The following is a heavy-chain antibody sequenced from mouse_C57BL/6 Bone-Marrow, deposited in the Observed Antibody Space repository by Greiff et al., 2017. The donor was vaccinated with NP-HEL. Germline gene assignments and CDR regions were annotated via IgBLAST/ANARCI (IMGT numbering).Heavy chain of an antibody. J-gene: IGHJ1*03. Sequence: QVQLQQPGAELVRPGSSVKLSCKASGYTFTSYWMDWVKQRPGQGLEWIGNIYPSDSETHYNQKFKDKAPLTVDKSSSTAYMQLSSLTSEDSAVYYCAVAGFYGSSYWDFDVWGTGTTVTVSS. D-gene: IGHD1-1*01. CDR1: GYTFTSYW. CDR3: AVAGFYGSSYWDFDV. V-gene: IGHV1-61*01. CDR2: IYPSDSET.